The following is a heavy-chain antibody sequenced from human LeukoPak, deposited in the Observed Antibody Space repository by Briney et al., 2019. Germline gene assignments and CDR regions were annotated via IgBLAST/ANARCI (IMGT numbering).Heavy chain of an antibody. CDR1: GFTFSSYW. D-gene: IGHD3-9*01. J-gene: IGHJ6*02. Sequence: GGSLRLSCVASGFTFSSYWMHWVRQDPRKGLVWVSRISGDGRNINYADSVRGRFTISRDNAKNTLYLQMNTLRIEDTAVYYCTRDLMDYDVSTGLHHYYMDVWGQGTTVTVSS. CDR3: TRDLMDYDVSTGLHHYYMDV. V-gene: IGHV3-74*01. CDR2: ISGDGRNI.